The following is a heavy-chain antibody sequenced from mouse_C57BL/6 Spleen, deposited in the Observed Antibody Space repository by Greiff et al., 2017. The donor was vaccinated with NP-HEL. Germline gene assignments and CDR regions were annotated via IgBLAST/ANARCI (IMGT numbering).Heavy chain of an antibody. CDR3: ARIYYYGSSHFDY. CDR2: IYPSDSET. CDR1: GYTFTSYW. D-gene: IGHD1-1*01. Sequence: QVQLKQPGAELVRPGSSVKLSCKASGYTFTSYWMDWVKQRPGQGLEWIGNIYPSDSETHYNQKFKDKATLTVDKSSSTAYMQLSSLTSEDSAVYYCARIYYYGSSHFDYWGQGTTLTVSS. V-gene: IGHV1-61*01. J-gene: IGHJ2*01.